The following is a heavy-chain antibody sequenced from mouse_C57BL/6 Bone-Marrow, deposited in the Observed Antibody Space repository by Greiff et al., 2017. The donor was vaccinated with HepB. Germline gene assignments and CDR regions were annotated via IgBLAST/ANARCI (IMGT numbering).Heavy chain of an antibody. CDR1: GYTFTEYT. Sequence: QVQLQQSGAELVKPGASVKLSCKASGYTFTEYTIHWVKQRSGQGLEWIGWFYPGSGSIKYNEKFKDKATLTADKSSSTVYMELSRLTSEDSAVYFCARHEEEPLIYDGYLFAYWGQGTLVTVSA. J-gene: IGHJ3*01. CDR3: ARHEEEPLIYDGYLFAY. V-gene: IGHV1-62-2*01. CDR2: FYPGSGSI. D-gene: IGHD2-3*01.